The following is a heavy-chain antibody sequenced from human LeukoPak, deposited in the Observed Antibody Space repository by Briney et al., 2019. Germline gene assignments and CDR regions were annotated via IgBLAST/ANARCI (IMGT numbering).Heavy chain of an antibody. Sequence: PGGSLRLSCAASGFTFSSYGMHWVRQAPGKGLEWVAVISYDGSNKYYADSVKGRFTISRDNSKNTLYLQMNSLRAEDTAVYYCAKMTDYDNEDAGFDYWGQGTLVTVSS. D-gene: IGHD3-22*01. CDR3: AKMTDYDNEDAGFDY. CDR1: GFTFSSYG. J-gene: IGHJ4*02. V-gene: IGHV3-30*18. CDR2: ISYDGSNK.